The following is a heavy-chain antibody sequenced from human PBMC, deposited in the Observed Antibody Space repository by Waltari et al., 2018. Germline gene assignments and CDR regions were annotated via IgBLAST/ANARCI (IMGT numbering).Heavy chain of an antibody. V-gene: IGHV3-7*03. Sequence: EVQLVESGGGLVQPGGSLGLSWPASGFTFTRSWMGWVRQAPGKGLECVANINQGGSDKNYVDSVKGRFTISRDNAKNSLYLQMNSLRAEDTAVYYCARTGDDYWGQGTLVTVSS. CDR1: GFTFTRSW. CDR3: ARTGDDY. D-gene: IGHD1-1*01. CDR2: INQGGSDK. J-gene: IGHJ4*02.